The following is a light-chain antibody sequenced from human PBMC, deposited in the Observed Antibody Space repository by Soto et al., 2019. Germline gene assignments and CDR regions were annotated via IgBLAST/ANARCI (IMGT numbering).Light chain of an antibody. Sequence: EFELTQSPGTLAFAPGERSTLSCRASQSVSSYLAWYHQKPGQAPRLLIHSASTRAPGIPDRFSASGTGTDFTLTISRLEPEDSAVYYCQQYSASPRTFGPGTKVD. CDR3: QQYSASPRT. V-gene: IGKV3-20*01. CDR1: QSVSSY. J-gene: IGKJ3*01. CDR2: SAS.